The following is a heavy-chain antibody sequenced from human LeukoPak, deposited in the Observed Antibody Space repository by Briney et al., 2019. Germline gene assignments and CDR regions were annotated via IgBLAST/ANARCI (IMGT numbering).Heavy chain of an antibody. CDR2: IHYSGST. J-gene: IGHJ3*02. D-gene: IGHD5-24*01. V-gene: IGHV4-59*08. Sequence: PSATLSLTCTVSGGSISSYYWNWLRQPPGRGLEWIGYIHYSGSTNYNPSLKSRVTISVDTSKNQFSLKLSSVTAADTAVYYCARRNGYSLDAFDIWGQGTMVTVSS. CDR3: ARRNGYSLDAFDI. CDR1: GGSISSYY.